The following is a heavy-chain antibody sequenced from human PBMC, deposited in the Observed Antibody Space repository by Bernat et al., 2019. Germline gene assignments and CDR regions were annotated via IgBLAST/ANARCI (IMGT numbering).Heavy chain of an antibody. CDR1: GFTFSSYG. V-gene: IGHV3-33*01. D-gene: IGHD6-13*01. CDR2: ILYDGSNK. Sequence: VQLVGSGGGVGQPGRSLRLSCAASGFTFSSYGVPGVRQAPGKGLEGVAVILYDGSNKYYADSVKGRFTISRDNSKNTLYLQMTSLRAEDTAVYYCAREYGLHSSSWYGGFDPWGQGTLVTVSS. J-gene: IGHJ5*02. CDR3: AREYGLHSSSWYGGFDP.